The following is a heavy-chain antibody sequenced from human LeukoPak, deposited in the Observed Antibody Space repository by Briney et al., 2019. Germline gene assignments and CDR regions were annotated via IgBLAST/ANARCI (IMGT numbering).Heavy chain of an antibody. V-gene: IGHV3-20*04. CDR2: INWNGDST. CDR3: ASATDGSGSPLGY. Sequence: PGGSLRLSCAASGFTFDDYGMSWVRQAPGKGLEWVSGINWNGDSTGYADSVKGRFTISRDNAKNSLYLQMDSLRADDTALFYCASATDGSGSPLGYWGQGTLVTVSS. CDR1: GFTFDDYG. J-gene: IGHJ4*02. D-gene: IGHD3-10*01.